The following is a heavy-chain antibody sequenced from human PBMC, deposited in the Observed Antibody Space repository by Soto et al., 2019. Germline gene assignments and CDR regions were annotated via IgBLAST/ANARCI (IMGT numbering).Heavy chain of an antibody. V-gene: IGHV1-3*01. J-gene: IGHJ4*02. D-gene: IGHD6-13*01. Sequence: ASVNVSCQAAGYTFTSYAMHWVRQAPGQRLEWMGWINAGNGNTKYSQKFQGRVTITRETSASTAYMELSSLRAEDTAVYYCAKDHGSWPSSFDYWGQGTLVTVS. CDR3: AKDHGSWPSSFDY. CDR2: INAGNGNT. CDR1: GYTFTSYA.